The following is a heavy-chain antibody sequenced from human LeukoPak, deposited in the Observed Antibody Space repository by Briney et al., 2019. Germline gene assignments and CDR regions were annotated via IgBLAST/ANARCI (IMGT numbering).Heavy chain of an antibody. CDR3: ARDLPARKRYNWFDP. V-gene: IGHV3-11*01. CDR1: GFTFSDYY. Sequence: GGSLRLSCAASGFTFSDYYMSWIRQAPGKGLEGVSYISSSGSTIYYADSVKGRFTISRDNAKNSLYLQMNSLRAEDTAVYYCARDLPARKRYNWFDPWGQGTLVTVSS. J-gene: IGHJ5*02. CDR2: ISSSGSTI. D-gene: IGHD2-15*01.